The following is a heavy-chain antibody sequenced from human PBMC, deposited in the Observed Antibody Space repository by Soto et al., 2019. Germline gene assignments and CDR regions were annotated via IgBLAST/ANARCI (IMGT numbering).Heavy chain of an antibody. CDR1: GGSIGSYV. CDR3: ARGPRILTP. V-gene: IGHV4-59*12. CDR2: IYYAGST. J-gene: IGHJ5*02. Sequence: SETLSVTCTVSGGSIGSYVWSGIRQTQGKGLEWIRYIYYAGSTNYNPSLKSRVAIKADTSKNQFSLQLDSVTPEDAAVYYCARGPRILTPWGQRIQVTVSS. D-gene: IGHD3-9*01.